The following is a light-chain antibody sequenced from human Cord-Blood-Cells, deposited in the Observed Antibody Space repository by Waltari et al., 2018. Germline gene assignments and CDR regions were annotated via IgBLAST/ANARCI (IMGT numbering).Light chain of an antibody. Sequence: DIVMTQSPDSLVVSLGERSSTKCKSSQSVLYSSNDKNYLTWYQQKPGQSPKLLIYWASNRETGVHDRYSGSGSVADFTDTSNSLQAEDVAVNYCQLYYSTPRTFDQCTKVEIK. J-gene: IGKJ1*01. CDR3: QLYYSTPRT. V-gene: IGKV4-1*01. CDR1: QSVLYSSNDKNY. CDR2: WAS.